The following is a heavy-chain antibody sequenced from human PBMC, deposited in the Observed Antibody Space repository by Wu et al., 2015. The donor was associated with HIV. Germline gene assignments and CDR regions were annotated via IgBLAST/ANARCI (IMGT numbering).Heavy chain of an antibody. Sequence: QVQLVQSGADVKKPGASVKVSCKASGYTFTNYYIHWVRQAPGQGLEWMGIIKPSGGSTSYAQKFQGRVTMTRDTSTSTVYMELSSLRSEDTAVYYCARPSPPSTPVRIYSQRGFDVWGQGTMVTVSS. CDR2: IKPSGGST. CDR3: ARPSPPSTPVRIYSQRGFDV. V-gene: IGHV1-46*01. D-gene: IGHD3-10*01. CDR1: GYTFTNYY. J-gene: IGHJ3*01.